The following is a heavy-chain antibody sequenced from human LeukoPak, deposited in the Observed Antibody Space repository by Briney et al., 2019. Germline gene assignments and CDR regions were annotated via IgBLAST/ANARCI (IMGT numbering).Heavy chain of an antibody. CDR3: EKIAPWGAVTTTDGFDY. J-gene: IGHJ4*02. Sequence: GGSLRLSCAASGFSFSNYAMSWVRQAPGKGLEWVSSISDSGAATYYADSVKGRFTISRDNSKNTLYLQLNSLGAEDTAVYYCEKIAPWGAVTTTDGFDYWGQGTLVTVSS. CDR2: ISDSGAAT. V-gene: IGHV3-23*01. D-gene: IGHD4-17*01. CDR1: GFSFSNYA.